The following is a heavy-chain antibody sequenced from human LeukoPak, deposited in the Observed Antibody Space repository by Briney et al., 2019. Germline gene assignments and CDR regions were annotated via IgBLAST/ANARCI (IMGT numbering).Heavy chain of an antibody. D-gene: IGHD5-12*01. V-gene: IGHV1-2*02. CDR3: VRADSGAPGYPYYGMDV. J-gene: IGHJ6*02. CDR2: INPNSGGT. Sequence: VASVKVSCKASGYTFTGYYMHWVRQAPGQGLEWMGWINPNSGGTNYAQKFQGRVTMTRDTSISTAYMELSRLRSDDTAVYYCVRADSGAPGYPYYGMDVWGQGTTVTVSS. CDR1: GYTFTGYY.